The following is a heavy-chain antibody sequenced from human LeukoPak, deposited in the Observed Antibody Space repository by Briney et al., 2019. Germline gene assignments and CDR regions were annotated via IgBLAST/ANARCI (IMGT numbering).Heavy chain of an antibody. D-gene: IGHD3-10*02. CDR2: IYYSGST. Sequence: PSETLSLTCTVSGGSISSYYWSWIRQPPGKGLERIGYIYYSGSTNYNPSLKSRVTISVDTSKNQFSLKLSSVTAADTAVYYCARDLSFVRGVPLAFDIWGQGTMVTVSS. CDR1: GGSISSYY. J-gene: IGHJ3*02. CDR3: ARDLSFVRGVPLAFDI. V-gene: IGHV4-59*01.